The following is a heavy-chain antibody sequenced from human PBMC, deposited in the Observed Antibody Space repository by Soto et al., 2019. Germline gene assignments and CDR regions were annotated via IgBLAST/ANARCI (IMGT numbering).Heavy chain of an antibody. CDR2: ITNKGTK. CDR3: AGEGALVGADFDY. V-gene: IGHV3-72*01. J-gene: IGHJ4*02. Sequence: EVQLVQSGGGLVQPEGSLKLSCAASGFRFRDHYMNWVRQAPGKGLEWVGRITNKGTKDSAASVKERFTISRDDTKNYLYLQLSSINIEVSSVYYYAGEGALVGADFDYWGQGSLVTVSS. D-gene: IGHD2-21*01. CDR1: GFRFRDHY.